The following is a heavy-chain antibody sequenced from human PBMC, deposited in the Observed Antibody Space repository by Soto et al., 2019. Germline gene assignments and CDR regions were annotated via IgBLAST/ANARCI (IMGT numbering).Heavy chain of an antibody. J-gene: IGHJ4*02. CDR3: ARVSASVMLRGVIIN. Sequence: QVHLQESGPGLVKPSGTLSLTCAFSGGSISSDNWWTWVRQPPGTELEWIGEIYHSGSTNYNPSLKRRFTIALDKSKNQFALQLSSVTAADMAVYYCARVSASVMLRGVIINWGQGTLVTVSS. CDR1: GGSISSDNW. V-gene: IGHV4-4*02. D-gene: IGHD3-10*01. CDR2: IYHSGST.